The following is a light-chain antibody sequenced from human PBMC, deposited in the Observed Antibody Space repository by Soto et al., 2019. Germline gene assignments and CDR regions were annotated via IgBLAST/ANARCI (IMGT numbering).Light chain of an antibody. CDR3: QQYGSSPPT. J-gene: IGKJ5*01. CDR1: HTVSGAY. V-gene: IGKV3-20*01. CDR2: DVS. Sequence: IVFSLSPGTLSLSPGERAILSCRASHTVSGAYLAWYRQKPGQAPRLLIYDVSRRATGIPDRFSGSGSGTDFTLTISSLEPEDFALYYCQQYGSSPPTFGQGTRLEIK.